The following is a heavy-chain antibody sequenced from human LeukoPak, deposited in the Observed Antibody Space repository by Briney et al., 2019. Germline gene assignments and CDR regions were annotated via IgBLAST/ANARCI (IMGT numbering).Heavy chain of an antibody. CDR1: GFTFSSYG. J-gene: IGHJ5*02. V-gene: IGHV3-30*18. CDR2: ISYDGSNK. Sequence: GGSLRLSCAASGFTFSSYGMHWVRQAPGKGLEWVAVISYDGSNKYYADSVKGRFTISRDNSKNTLYLQMNSLRAEDTAVYYCGKSPGIQTGAWFDPWGQGTLVTVSS. D-gene: IGHD4/OR15-4a*01. CDR3: GKSPGIQTGAWFDP.